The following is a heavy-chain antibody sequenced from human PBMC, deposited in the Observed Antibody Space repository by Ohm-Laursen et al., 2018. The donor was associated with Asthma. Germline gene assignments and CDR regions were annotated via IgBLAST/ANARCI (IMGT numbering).Heavy chain of an antibody. CDR1: GYSFTSYW. J-gene: IGHJ4*02. D-gene: IGHD6-19*01. V-gene: IGHV5-51*01. CDR2: IYPGDSDT. Sequence: ESLRISCKGSGYSFTSYWIGWVRQMPGKGLEWMGIIYPGDSDTRYSPSFQGQVTISADKSISTAYLQWSSLKASDTAMYYCARPKYSSGLTFDYWGQGTLVTVSS. CDR3: ARPKYSSGLTFDY.